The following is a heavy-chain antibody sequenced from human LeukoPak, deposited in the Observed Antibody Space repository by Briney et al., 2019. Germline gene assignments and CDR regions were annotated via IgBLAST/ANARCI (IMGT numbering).Heavy chain of an antibody. D-gene: IGHD1-26*01. V-gene: IGHV1-69*05. CDR3: ARAYSGSHY. Sequence: WASVKVSCKASGGTFSSYAISWVRQAPGQGLEWMGRITPIFGTANYAQKFQGRVTMTRDTSITTAYMELSSLNSDDTVFYYCARAYSGSHYWGQGTLVSVSS. CDR1: GGTFSSYA. CDR2: ITPIFGTA. J-gene: IGHJ4*02.